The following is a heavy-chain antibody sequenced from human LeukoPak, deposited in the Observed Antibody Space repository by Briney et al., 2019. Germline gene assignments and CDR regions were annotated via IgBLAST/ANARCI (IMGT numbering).Heavy chain of an antibody. J-gene: IGHJ4*02. CDR1: GFTFSSYA. CDR2: IIASGSST. V-gene: IGHV3-23*01. CDR3: AKDQAWLRFDY. D-gene: IGHD5-12*01. Sequence: GGSLRLFCGASGFTFSSYAMTGVRQAPGKGLEWVSVIIASGSSTYYADSVKGRFTISRDNSKNTLYLQMNSLRAEDTAVYYCAKDQAWLRFDYWGQGTLVTVSS.